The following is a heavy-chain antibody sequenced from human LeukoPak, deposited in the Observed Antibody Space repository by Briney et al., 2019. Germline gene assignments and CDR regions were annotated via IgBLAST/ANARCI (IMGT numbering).Heavy chain of an antibody. J-gene: IGHJ6*02. CDR1: GGSISSYY. D-gene: IGHD2-15*01. CDR3: ARGDYCSGGSCSPLGYHGMDV. Sequence: SGTLSLTCTVYGGSISSYYWSLVRQPPGKGLEWVGYMYYGGSTNYNASLKSRVTTSVDSSKNQFSLKLSSATAADTAVYYCARGDYCSGGSCSPLGYHGMDVWGQGTTVTVSS. CDR2: MYYGGST. V-gene: IGHV4-59*08.